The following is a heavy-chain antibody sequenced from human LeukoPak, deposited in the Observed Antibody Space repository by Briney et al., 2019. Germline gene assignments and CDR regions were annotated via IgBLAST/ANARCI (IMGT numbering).Heavy chain of an antibody. CDR2: IYYSGST. D-gene: IGHD3-22*01. CDR3: ASFNYYDSSGYSYDAFDI. CDR1: GGSISSGGYY. J-gene: IGHJ3*02. V-gene: IGHV4-61*08. Sequence: SETLSLTCTVSGGSISSGGYYWSWIRQHPGKGLEWIGYIYYSGSTYYNPSLKSRVTISVDTSKNQFSLKLSSVTAADPAVYYCASFNYYDSSGYSYDAFDIWGQGTMVTVSS.